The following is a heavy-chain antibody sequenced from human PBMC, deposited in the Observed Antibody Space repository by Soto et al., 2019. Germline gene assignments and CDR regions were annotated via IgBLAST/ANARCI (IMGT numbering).Heavy chain of an antibody. CDR1: GYTFTSYY. CDR2: INPSGGST. D-gene: IGHD5-18*01. CDR3: ARDVDTAMVTGYFDY. V-gene: IGHV1-46*01. Sequence: ASVKVSCKASGYTFTSYYMHWVRRAPGQGLEWMGIINPSGGSTSYAQKFQGRVTMTRDTSTSTVYMELSSLRSEDTAVYYCARDVDTAMVTGYFDYWGQGTLGTVSS. J-gene: IGHJ4*02.